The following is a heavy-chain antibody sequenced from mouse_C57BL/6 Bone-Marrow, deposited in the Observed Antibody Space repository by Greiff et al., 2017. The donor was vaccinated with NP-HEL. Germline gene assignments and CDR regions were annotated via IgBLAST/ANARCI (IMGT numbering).Heavy chain of an antibody. V-gene: IGHV2-3*01. CDR2: IWGDGST. CDR3: ARGIYYDYDGYYFDY. J-gene: IGHJ2*01. CDR1: GFSLTSYG. D-gene: IGHD2-4*01. Sequence: VKLLESGPGLVAPSQSLSITCTVSGFSLTSYGVSWVRQPPGKGLEWLGVIWGDGSTNYHSALISRLSISTDNSKSQVFLKLSSLQTDDTATYYCARGIYYDYDGYYFDYWGQGTTLTVSS.